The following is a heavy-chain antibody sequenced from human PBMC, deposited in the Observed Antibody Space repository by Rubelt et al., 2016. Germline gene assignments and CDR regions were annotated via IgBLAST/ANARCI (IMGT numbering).Heavy chain of an antibody. J-gene: IGHJ6*02. CDR1: GFTFSSYA. V-gene: IGHV3-23*04. CDR2: IGGSGGST. CDR3: GRDMNV. Sequence: EVQLVESGGGLVKPGGSLRLSCAASGFTFSSYAMTWVRQAPGKGLEWVSGIGGSGGSTYYADSVKGRFTISRDNAKNSLYLQMSSLRAEDTAVYYCGRDMNVWGQGTTVTVSS.